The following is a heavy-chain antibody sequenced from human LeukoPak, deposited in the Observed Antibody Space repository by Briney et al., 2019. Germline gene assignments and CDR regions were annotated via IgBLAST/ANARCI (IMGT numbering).Heavy chain of an antibody. CDR1: GGSISSYY. CDR2: IYYSGAT. Sequence: PSETLSLTCTVSGGSISSYYWTWIRQPPGKRLEWIGFIYYSGATKYNPSLESRVTISLDTSNNQFSLRLNSVTAADTAVYYCARRVAVPGSYYFDYWSQGTLVTVSS. D-gene: IGHD2-15*01. CDR3: ARRVAVPGSYYFDY. J-gene: IGHJ4*02. V-gene: IGHV4-59*08.